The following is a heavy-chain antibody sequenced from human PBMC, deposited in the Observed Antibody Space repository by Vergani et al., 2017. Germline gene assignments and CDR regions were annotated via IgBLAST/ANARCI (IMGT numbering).Heavy chain of an antibody. V-gene: IGHV5-51*01. CDR3: ARVGSGIAVAGYRYYYGMDV. D-gene: IGHD6-19*01. CDR1: GYNFPIHW. Sequence: EVQLVQSGAEVKKPGASLKISCKASGYNFPIHWIGWVRQMPGKGLEWMGVIYPGDSDTRYSPSFQGQVTISADKSISTAYLQWSSLKASDTAMYYCARVGSGIAVAGYRYYYGMDVWGQGTTVTVSS. J-gene: IGHJ6*02. CDR2: IYPGDSDT.